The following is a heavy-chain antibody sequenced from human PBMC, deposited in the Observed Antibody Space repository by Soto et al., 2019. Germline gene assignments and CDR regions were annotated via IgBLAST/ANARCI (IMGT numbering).Heavy chain of an antibody. J-gene: IGHJ4*02. CDR2: INAGNGNT. Sequence: ASVKVSCKASGYTFTTYAIHWVRQAPGQRLEWMGWINAGNGNTKSSQKFQDRVAFTRDTPAGSVSMELSSLRSEDTAIYYCASAPYIYGSTIDYWGQGTLVTVSS. CDR1: GYTFTTYA. D-gene: IGHD5-18*01. CDR3: ASAPYIYGSTIDY. V-gene: IGHV1-3*01.